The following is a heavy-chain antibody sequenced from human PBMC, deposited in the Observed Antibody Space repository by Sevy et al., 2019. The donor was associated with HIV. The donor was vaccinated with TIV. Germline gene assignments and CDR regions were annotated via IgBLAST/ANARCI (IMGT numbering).Heavy chain of an antibody. D-gene: IGHD1-26*01. CDR1: GGSISSSSYY. J-gene: IGHJ4*02. V-gene: IGHV4-39*01. CDR2: IYYSGST. Sequence: SETLSLTCTVSGGSISSSSYYWGWIRQPPGKGLEWIGSIYYSGSTYYNPSLKSRVTISVDTSKNQFSLKLSSVTAADTAGYYCARLERGGSYLYGFDYWGQGTLVTVSS. CDR3: ARLERGGSYLYGFDY.